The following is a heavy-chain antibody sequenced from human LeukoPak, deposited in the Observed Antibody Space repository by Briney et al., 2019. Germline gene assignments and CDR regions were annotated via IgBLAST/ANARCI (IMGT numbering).Heavy chain of an antibody. J-gene: IGHJ4*02. CDR3: ARSSRPLLLRFGELPYFDY. V-gene: IGHV4-30-4*01. CDR1: GGSISSGDYY. Sequence: SQTLSLTCTVSGGSISSGDYYWSWIRQPPGKGLEWIGYIYYSGSTYYNPSLKSRVTISVDTSKNQFSLKLSSVTAADTAVYYCARSSRPLLLRFGELPYFDYWGQGTLVTVSS. CDR2: IYYSGST. D-gene: IGHD3-10*01.